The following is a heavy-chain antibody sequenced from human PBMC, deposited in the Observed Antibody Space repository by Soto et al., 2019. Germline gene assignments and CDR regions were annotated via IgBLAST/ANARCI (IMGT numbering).Heavy chain of an antibody. Sequence: SETLSLTCTVSGGSISSGGYYWSWLRQHPGKGLEWIGSIYYNGNTYYNPSLKSRIAISLDTSRNQFSLKLSSVTAADTAVYYCARLFYYDTSGSYYYFDYWGQGTLVTVSS. CDR3: ARLFYYDTSGSYYYFDY. J-gene: IGHJ4*02. D-gene: IGHD3-22*01. CDR2: IYYNGNT. V-gene: IGHV4-31*03. CDR1: GGSISSGGYY.